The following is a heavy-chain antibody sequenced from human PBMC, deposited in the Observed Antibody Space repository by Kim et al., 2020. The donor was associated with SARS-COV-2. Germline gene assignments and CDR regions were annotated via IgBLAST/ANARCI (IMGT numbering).Heavy chain of an antibody. D-gene: IGHD1-26*01. V-gene: IGHV4-4*09. J-gene: IGHJ4*02. Sequence: NYNPSLSSRVTISVATSKNQFSRKLSSVTAADTAVYYCAGTARGANFDYWGRGALVTVSS. CDR3: AGTARGANFDY.